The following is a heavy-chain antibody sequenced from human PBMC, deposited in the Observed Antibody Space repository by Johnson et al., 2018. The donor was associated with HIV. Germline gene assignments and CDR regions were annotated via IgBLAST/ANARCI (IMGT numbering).Heavy chain of an antibody. Sequence: VQLVESGGGLVKPGGSLRLSCAASGFTFSDYYMSWIRQAPGKGLEWVSAISGSGGSTYYADSVKGRFTISRDNSKNTLYLQMNSLRAEDTAVYYCAKVQSGWYVGADAFDVWGQGTLVTVSS. CDR3: AKVQSGWYVGADAFDV. V-gene: IGHV3-23*04. CDR1: GFTFSDYY. J-gene: IGHJ3*01. CDR2: ISGSGGST. D-gene: IGHD6-19*01.